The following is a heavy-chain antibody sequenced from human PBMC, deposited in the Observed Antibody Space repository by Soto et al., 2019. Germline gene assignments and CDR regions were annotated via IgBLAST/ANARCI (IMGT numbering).Heavy chain of an antibody. CDR1: GGTFSSYA. Sequence: GASVKVSCKASGGTFSSYAISWVRQSPGQGLEWMGGIIPIFGTANYAQKFQGRVTITADESTSTAYMELISLRSEDTAVYYCARGVTTTAGDNFDYWGQGTLVTVSS. J-gene: IGHJ4*02. CDR3: ARGVTTTAGDNFDY. D-gene: IGHD4-17*01. CDR2: IIPIFGTA. V-gene: IGHV1-69*13.